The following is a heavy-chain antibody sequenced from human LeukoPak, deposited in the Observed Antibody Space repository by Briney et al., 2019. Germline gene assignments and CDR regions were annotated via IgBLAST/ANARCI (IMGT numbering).Heavy chain of an antibody. CDR3: AREKIAAAGLFDY. Sequence: ASVKVSCKASGYTFTSYGISWVRQAPGQGLEWMGWISAYNGNTNYAQKLQGRVTMTTDTSTSTAYTELRSLRSDDTAVYYCAREKIAAAGLFDYWGQGTLVTVSS. CDR1: GYTFTSYG. D-gene: IGHD6-13*01. CDR2: ISAYNGNT. V-gene: IGHV1-18*01. J-gene: IGHJ4*02.